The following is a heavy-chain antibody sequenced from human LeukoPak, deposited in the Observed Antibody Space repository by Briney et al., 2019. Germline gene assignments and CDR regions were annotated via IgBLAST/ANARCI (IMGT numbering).Heavy chain of an antibody. CDR3: AKVKIIVGATDAFDI. J-gene: IGHJ3*02. CDR2: IRYDGSNK. V-gene: IGHV3-30*02. CDR1: GFTFSSYG. D-gene: IGHD1-26*01. Sequence: GRSLRLSCAASGFTFSSYGMHWVRQAPGKGLEWVAFIRYDGSNKYYADSVKGRFTISRDNSKNTLYLQMNSLRAEDTAVYYCAKVKIIVGATDAFDIWGQGTMVTVSS.